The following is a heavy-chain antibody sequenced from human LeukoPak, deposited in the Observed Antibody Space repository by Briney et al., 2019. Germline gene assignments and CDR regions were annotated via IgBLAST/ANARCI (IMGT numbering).Heavy chain of an antibody. Sequence: PSETLSLTCTVSGGSISSHYWSWIRQPPGKGLEWIGYIYYTGSTNYNPSLKTRVTISVDTSKNQFSLKLNSVTAADTAVYYCARRQQQLVVFEYWGQGTRVTVSS. J-gene: IGHJ4*02. V-gene: IGHV4-59*11. CDR2: IYYTGST. D-gene: IGHD6-13*01. CDR3: ARRQQQLVVFEY. CDR1: GGSISSHY.